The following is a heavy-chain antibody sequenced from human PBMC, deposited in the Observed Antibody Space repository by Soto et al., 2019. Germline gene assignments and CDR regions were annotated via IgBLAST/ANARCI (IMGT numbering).Heavy chain of an antibody. CDR1: GFTFSSYA. CDR2: MSYDGSNK. V-gene: IGHV3-30-3*01. CDR3: AREGVGSPRWFDP. Sequence: GSLRLSCAASGFTFSSYAIHWVRQAPGKGLEWVAVMSYDGSNKYYADSVKGRFTISRDSSKSTLYLQMNSLREDDTAVYYCAREGVGSPRWFDPWGQGTLVTVSS. D-gene: IGHD2-15*01. J-gene: IGHJ5*02.